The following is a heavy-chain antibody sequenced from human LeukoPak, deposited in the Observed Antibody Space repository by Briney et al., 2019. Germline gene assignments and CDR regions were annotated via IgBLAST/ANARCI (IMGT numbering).Heavy chain of an antibody. V-gene: IGHV3-30-3*01. CDR1: GFTFSSYA. Sequence: GGSLRLSCAASGFTFSSYAFHWVRQAPGKGLECVAFISYDGIHKYHADSVQGRFTISRDNSKNTMYLQMNSLRAEDTAVYYCAKEIAAFSVDDFDAFDIWGQGTMVTVSS. CDR2: ISYDGIHK. CDR3: AKEIAAFSVDDFDAFDI. D-gene: IGHD3-3*01. J-gene: IGHJ3*02.